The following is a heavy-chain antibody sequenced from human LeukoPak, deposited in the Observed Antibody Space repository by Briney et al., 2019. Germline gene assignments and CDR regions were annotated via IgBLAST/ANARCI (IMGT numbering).Heavy chain of an antibody. V-gene: IGHV3-20*04. CDR1: GFTFNDYG. CDR2: INGNGGTT. J-gene: IGHJ4*02. Sequence: GGSLRLSCAASGFTFNDYGMSWVRQAPGKGLEWVSAINGNGGTTNYADSVKGRFTISRDNSKNALYLQMNSLRVEDTAVYYCAKGRTLVGGSTRSYDYWGQGTLVTVSS. CDR3: AKGRTLVGGSTRSYDY. D-gene: IGHD1-26*01.